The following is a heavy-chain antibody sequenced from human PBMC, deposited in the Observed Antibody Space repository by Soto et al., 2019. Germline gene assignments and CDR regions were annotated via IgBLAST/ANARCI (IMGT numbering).Heavy chain of an antibody. V-gene: IGHV3-11*06. D-gene: IGHD6-13*01. Sequence: LRLSCAASGFTFSDYYMSWIRQAPGNGLEWVSYISGSSTDTNYADSVKCRVTISRDNAKNSLYLQMKSLRAENTAVYYCARDVKQLSSYWRQGSRVSASS. CDR2: ISGSSTDT. CDR3: ARDVKQLSSY. CDR1: GFTFSDYY. J-gene: IGHJ4*02.